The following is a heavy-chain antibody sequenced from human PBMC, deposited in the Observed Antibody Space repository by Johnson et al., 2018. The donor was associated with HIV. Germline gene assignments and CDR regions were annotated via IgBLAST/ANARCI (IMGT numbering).Heavy chain of an antibody. CDR1: GFTFSSYW. J-gene: IGHJ3*02. D-gene: IGHD3-10*01. V-gene: IGHV3-30*09. Sequence: QVQLLESGGGLVQPGGSLRLSCAASGFTFSSYWMNWVRQAPGKGLAWVAIISYDGSNEYYADSVKGRFAISRDNSKNTLYLQMNSLRAEDTAVYYCARGPTRFAAFDIWGQGTMVTVSS. CDR2: ISYDGSNE. CDR3: ARGPTRFAAFDI.